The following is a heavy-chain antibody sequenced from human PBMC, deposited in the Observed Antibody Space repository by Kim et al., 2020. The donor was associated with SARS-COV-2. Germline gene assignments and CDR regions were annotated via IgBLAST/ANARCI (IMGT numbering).Heavy chain of an antibody. CDR3: ARLGYCSGGSCYGELDY. CDR2: IYTSGST. CDR1: GGSISSGSYY. Sequence: SETLSLTCTVSGGSISSGSYYWSWIRQPAGKGLEWIGRIYTSGSTNYNPSLKSRVTISVDTSKNQFSLKLSSVTAADTAVYYCARLGYCSGGSCYGELDYWGQGTLVPVSS. J-gene: IGHJ4*02. V-gene: IGHV4-61*02. D-gene: IGHD2-15*01.